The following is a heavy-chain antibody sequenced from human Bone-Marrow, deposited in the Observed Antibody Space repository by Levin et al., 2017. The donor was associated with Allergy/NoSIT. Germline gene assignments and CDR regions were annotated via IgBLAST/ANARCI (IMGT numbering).Heavy chain of an antibody. CDR2: IYYNGHT. V-gene: IGHV4-61*01. CDR1: GGSVNSFSDY. CDR3: ARDQSATEGSGWRAYVDL. Sequence: ESLKISCTVSGGSVNSFSDYWSWTRQSPGKGLEWIGYIYYNGHTNYNPSLKGRVRISLETSKSHFSLILTSVTGADSAVYYCARDQSATEGSGWRAYVDLGGRGTPVTVSS. J-gene: IGHJ2*01. D-gene: IGHD6-19*01.